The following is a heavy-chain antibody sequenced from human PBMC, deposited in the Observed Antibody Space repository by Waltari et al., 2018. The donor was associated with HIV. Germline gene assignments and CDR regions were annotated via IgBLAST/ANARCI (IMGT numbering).Heavy chain of an antibody. CDR1: GFSFSSYW. D-gene: IGHD2-8*02. CDR3: ARGGVGSFDY. V-gene: IGHV3-74*01. J-gene: IGHJ4*02. CDR2: IHSDGSST. Sequence: EVQLVESGGGLVQPGGSLRLSCAASGFSFSSYWMHWVRQAPGKGLVWVARIHSDGSSTTYADSVKGRFTISRDNAKNTVYLQMNSLRGEDTAVYYCARGGVGSFDYWGQGLLVTVSS.